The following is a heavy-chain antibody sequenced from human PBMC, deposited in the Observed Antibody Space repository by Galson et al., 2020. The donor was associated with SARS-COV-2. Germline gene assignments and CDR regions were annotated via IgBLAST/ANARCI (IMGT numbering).Heavy chain of an antibody. J-gene: IGHJ4*02. V-gene: IGHV3-30*04. D-gene: IGHD3-16*01. CDR3: ARDSGGLRLGGYFDY. CDR1: GFTFSSYA. CDR2: ISYDGSNK. Sequence: GGSLRLSCAASGFTFSSYAMHWVSPAPGKALEWVAVISYDGSNKYYADSVKGRFTISRDNSKNTLYLQMNSLRAEDTAVYYCARDSGGLRLGGYFDYWGQGTLVTVSS.